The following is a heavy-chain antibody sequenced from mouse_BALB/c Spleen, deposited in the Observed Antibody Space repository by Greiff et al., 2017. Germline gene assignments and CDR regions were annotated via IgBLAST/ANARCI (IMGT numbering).Heavy chain of an antibody. V-gene: IGHV5-6-3*01. D-gene: IGHD2-1*01. CDR2: INSNGGST. Sequence: EVQRVESGGGLVQPGGSLKLSCAASGFTFSSYGMSWVRQTPDKRLELVATINSNGGSTYYPDSVKGRFTISRDNAKNTLYLQMSSLKSEDTAMYYCASFYGNRDYWGQGTTLTVSS. CDR1: GFTFSSYG. CDR3: ASFYGNRDY. J-gene: IGHJ2*01.